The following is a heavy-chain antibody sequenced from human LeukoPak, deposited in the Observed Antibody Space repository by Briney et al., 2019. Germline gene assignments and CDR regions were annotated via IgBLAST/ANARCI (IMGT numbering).Heavy chain of an antibody. V-gene: IGHV4-31*03. D-gene: IGHD2-2*01. Sequence: SETLSLTCTVSGGSISSGGYYWSWIRQHPGKGLEWIGYIYYSGSTYYNPSLKSRVTISVDTSKNLFSLKLSSVTAADTAVYYCARDLRGTSVNNYGMDVWGQGTTVTVSS. CDR2: IYYSGST. CDR1: GGSISSGGYY. J-gene: IGHJ6*02. CDR3: ARDLRGTSVNNYGMDV.